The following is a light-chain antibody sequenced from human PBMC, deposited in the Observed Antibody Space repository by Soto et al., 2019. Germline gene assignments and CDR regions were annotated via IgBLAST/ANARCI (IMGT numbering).Light chain of an antibody. CDR2: DAS. CDR3: QQYNNWPRT. Sequence: IVMTDSPATLSVSRWEIATLSCRASQSVSTYLAWYQQKPGQAPRLLIYDASYRATGIPARFSGSGSGTEFTLTISSLQSEDFAVHYCQQYNNWPRTFGQATKVDIK. V-gene: IGKV3D-15*01. CDR1: QSVSTY. J-gene: IGKJ1*01.